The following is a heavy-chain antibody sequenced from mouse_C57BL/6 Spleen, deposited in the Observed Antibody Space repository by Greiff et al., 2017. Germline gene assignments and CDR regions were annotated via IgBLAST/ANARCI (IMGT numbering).Heavy chain of an antibody. CDR1: GYAFSSSW. J-gene: IGHJ4*01. D-gene: IGHD2-4*01. Sequence: VQLQQSGPELVKPGASVKISCKASGYAFSSSWMNWVKQRPGKGLEWIGRIYPGDGDTNYNGKFKGKATLTADKSSSTAYMQLSSLTSEDSAVYFCARSQSKYDYDGYYAMDYWGQGTSVTVSA. V-gene: IGHV1-82*01. CDR2: IYPGDGDT. CDR3: ARSQSKYDYDGYYAMDY.